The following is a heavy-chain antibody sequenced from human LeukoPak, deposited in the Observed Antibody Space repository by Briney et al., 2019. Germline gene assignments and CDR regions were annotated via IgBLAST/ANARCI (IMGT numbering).Heavy chain of an antibody. D-gene: IGHD4-17*01. CDR3: ARGLSRDYGDSPDAFDI. CDR2: IYYSGST. Sequence: SETLSLTCTVSGGSISSSSYYWGWIRQPPGKGLEWIGRIYYSGSTYYNPSLKSRVTISVDTSKNQFSLTLSSVTAADTAVYYCARGLSRDYGDSPDAFDIWGQGTMVTVSS. V-gene: IGHV4-39*07. J-gene: IGHJ3*02. CDR1: GGSISSSSYY.